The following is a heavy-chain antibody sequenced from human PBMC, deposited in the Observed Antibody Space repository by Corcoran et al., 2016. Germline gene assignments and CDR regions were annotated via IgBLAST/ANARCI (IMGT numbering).Heavy chain of an antibody. CDR1: GGSFSGYY. CDR2: INHSGST. V-gene: IGHV4-34*01. CDR3: ARGRGEWLGYYFDY. J-gene: IGHJ4*02. D-gene: IGHD6-19*01. Sequence: QVQLQQWGAGLLKPSETLSLTCAVYGGSFSGYYWSWIRQPPGKGLEWIGEINHSGSTNYNPSLKSRVTISVDTSKNQFSLKLSSVTAADTAVYYCARGRGEWLGYYFDYWGQGTLVTVSS.